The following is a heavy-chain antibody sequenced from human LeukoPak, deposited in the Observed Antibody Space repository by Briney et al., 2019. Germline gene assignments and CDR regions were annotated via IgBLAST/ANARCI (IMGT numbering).Heavy chain of an antibody. Sequence: GRSLRLSCAGSGFIFNNYAMHWVRQPPGKGLEWVSGISWNSGSIDYADSVKRRFTISRDNAKNSLYLQMNSLRVEDTAFYYCAKDNRRHYTSGPNPDSLHWGQGALVTVSS. CDR3: AKDNRRHYTSGPNPDSLH. CDR1: GFIFNNYA. CDR2: ISWNSGSI. D-gene: IGHD6-19*01. J-gene: IGHJ4*02. V-gene: IGHV3-9*01.